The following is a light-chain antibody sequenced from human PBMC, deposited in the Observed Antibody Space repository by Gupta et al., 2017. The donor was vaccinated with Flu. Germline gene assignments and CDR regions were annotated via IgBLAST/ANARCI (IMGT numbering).Light chain of an antibody. V-gene: IGKV3-20*01. J-gene: IGKJ1*01. CDR3: QQYSGTPPT. CDR2: DAS. Sequence: RATLSCRASQSVSSNYLAWYQRKPGQAPRLLIFDASSRATGIPDRFSGSGSGTDFTLTISRLEPEDFAVYYCQQYSGTPPTFGHGTQVEIK. CDR1: QSVSSNY.